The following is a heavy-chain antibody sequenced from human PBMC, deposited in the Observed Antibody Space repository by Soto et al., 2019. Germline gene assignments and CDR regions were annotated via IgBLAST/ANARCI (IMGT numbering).Heavy chain of an antibody. CDR3: ARVSWREKYGMDV. J-gene: IGHJ6*02. V-gene: IGHV3-11*01. CDR1: GFTFSDSY. Sequence: QVQLVESGGGLVKPGGSLRLSCAASGFTFSDSYMSWIRQAPGKGLEWISYITFSGNTVYYADSLKGRFTISRDNAKNSLYLQMNRLRAEDTAVYCCARVSWREKYGMDVWGQGTTVTVSS. CDR2: ITFSGNTV.